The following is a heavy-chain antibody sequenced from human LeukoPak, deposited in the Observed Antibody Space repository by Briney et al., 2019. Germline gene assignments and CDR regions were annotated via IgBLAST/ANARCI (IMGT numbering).Heavy chain of an antibody. V-gene: IGHV1-69*05. J-gene: IGHJ6*03. CDR3: ARGLPYYYYMDV. CDR2: IIPIFGTA. CDR1: GGTFSSYA. Sequence: ASVKVSCKASGGTFSSYAISWVRQAPGQGLEWMGGIIPIFGTANYAQKFQGRVTITTDESTSTAYMELSSLRSDDTAVYYCARGLPYYYYMDVWGKGTTVTVSS.